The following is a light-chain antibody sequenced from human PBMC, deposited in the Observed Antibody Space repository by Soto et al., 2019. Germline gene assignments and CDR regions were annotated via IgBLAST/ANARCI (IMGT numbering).Light chain of an antibody. V-gene: IGKV3-15*01. CDR2: GAS. J-gene: IGKJ1*01. CDR1: QSVSSN. CDR3: QQYDNWPPAWT. Sequence: EIVLTQSPATMTLFPGDRATLSCRASQSVSSNLAWYQQKPGQAPRLLIYGASTRATGIPARFSGSGSGTEFTLTISSLQSEDFAVYYCQQYDNWPPAWTFGQGTKVDIK.